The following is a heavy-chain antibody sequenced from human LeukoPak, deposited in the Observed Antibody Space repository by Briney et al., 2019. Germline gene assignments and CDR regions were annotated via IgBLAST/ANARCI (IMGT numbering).Heavy chain of an antibody. CDR1: GGSISSSSYY. V-gene: IGHV4-39*01. CDR3: ARAEDYGDSPRLDY. D-gene: IGHD4-17*01. J-gene: IGHJ4*02. CDR2: IYYSGST. Sequence: PSETLSLTCTVSGGSISSSSYYWGWIRQPPGKGLEWIGSIYYSGSTYYNPSLKSRVTISVDTSKNQFSLKLSTVTAADTAVYHCARAEDYGDSPRLDYWGQGTLVTVSS.